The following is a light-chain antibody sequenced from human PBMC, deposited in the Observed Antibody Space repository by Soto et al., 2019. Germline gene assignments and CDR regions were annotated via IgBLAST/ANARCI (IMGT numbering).Light chain of an antibody. CDR3: CSYVGRNTYV. CDR2: DVS. V-gene: IGLV2-11*01. J-gene: IGLJ1*01. CDR1: SSDVGGYNY. Sequence: QSALTQPRSASGSPGQSITISCTGTSSDVGGYNYVSWYQQHPAKAPKLIIFDVSKRPSGVPNRFSGSKSGNNVSLTISGLRAEDEADYYCCSYVGRNTYVFGTGTKLTVL.